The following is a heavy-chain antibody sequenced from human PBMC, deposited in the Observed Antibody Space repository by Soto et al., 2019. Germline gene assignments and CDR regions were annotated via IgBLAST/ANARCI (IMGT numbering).Heavy chain of an antibody. CDR3: ALYYYGSGSYPNDAVDI. J-gene: IGHJ3*02. Sequence: EVQLLESGGGLVQPGGSLRLSCAASGFTFSSSAMSWVRQAPGKRREWVSAISGSGGSPNYADSVKGRFTISRDNYKKKFYLQMNSLRAEDTAVDYCALYYYGSGSYPNDAVDIWGQGTMVTVSS. D-gene: IGHD3-10*01. CDR2: ISGSGGSP. V-gene: IGHV3-23*01. CDR1: GFTFSSSA.